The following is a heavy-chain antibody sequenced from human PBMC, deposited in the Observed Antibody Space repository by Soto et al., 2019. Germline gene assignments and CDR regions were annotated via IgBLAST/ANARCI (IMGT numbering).Heavy chain of an antibody. D-gene: IGHD4-17*01. V-gene: IGHV4-59*08. CDR3: ARATVTTPSPQTFDY. CDR1: GGSISSYY. J-gene: IGHJ4*02. Sequence: SETLSLTCTVSGGSISSYYWSWIRQPPGKGLEWIGYIYYSGSTNYNPSLKSRVTISVDTSKNQFSLKLSSVTAADTAVYYCARATVTTPSPQTFDYWGQGPLLTISS. CDR2: IYYSGST.